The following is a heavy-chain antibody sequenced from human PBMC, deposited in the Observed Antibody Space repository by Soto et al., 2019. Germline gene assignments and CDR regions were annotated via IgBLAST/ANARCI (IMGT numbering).Heavy chain of an antibody. V-gene: IGHV1-69*01. J-gene: IGHJ6*02. CDR1: GGTFSSYA. CDR2: IIPIFGTA. Sequence: QVQLVQSGAEVKKPGSSVKVSCKASGGTFSSYAISWVRQAPGQGLEWMGGIIPIFGTANYAQKFQGRVTITADESTSTAYMELSSLRSEDTAVYYCARSADYGGNPYSYYGMDVWGQGTTVTVSS. CDR3: ARSADYGGNPYSYYGMDV. D-gene: IGHD4-17*01.